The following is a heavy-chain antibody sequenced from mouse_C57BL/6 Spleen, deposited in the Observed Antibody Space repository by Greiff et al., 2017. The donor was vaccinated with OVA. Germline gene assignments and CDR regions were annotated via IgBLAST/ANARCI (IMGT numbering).Heavy chain of an antibody. V-gene: IGHV5-4*01. CDR3: AREGFITTAVGGYFDV. J-gene: IGHJ1*03. CDR2: ISDGGSYT. CDR1: GFTFSSYA. Sequence: EVKVVESGGGLVKPGGSLKLSCAASGFTFSSYAMSWVRQTPEKRLEWVATISDGGSYTYYPDNVKGRFTISRDNAKNNLYLQMSHLKSEDTAMYYCAREGFITTAVGGYFDVWGTGTTVTVSS. D-gene: IGHD1-2*01.